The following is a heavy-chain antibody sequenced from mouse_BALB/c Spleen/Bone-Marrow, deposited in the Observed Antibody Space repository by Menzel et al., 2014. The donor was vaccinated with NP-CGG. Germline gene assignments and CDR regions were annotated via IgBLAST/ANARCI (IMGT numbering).Heavy chain of an antibody. V-gene: IGHV4-1*02. CDR2: INPESSTI. CDR3: ARLGYYGYFVD. J-gene: IGHJ2*01. D-gene: IGHD2-3*01. Sequence: EVMLVESGGGLVQPGGSLKLSCAASGFDFRRYWMSWVRQAPGKGLEWIGEINPESSTINYTPSLKDKFIISRDNAKNTLYLQMSKGRPEDTALYYCARLGYYGYFVDWGQGTTLTVSS. CDR1: GFDFRRYW.